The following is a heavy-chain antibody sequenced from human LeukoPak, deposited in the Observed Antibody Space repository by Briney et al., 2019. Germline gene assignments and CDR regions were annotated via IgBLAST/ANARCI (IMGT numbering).Heavy chain of an antibody. J-gene: IGHJ6*03. CDR3: ARRGYPVYYYYMDV. D-gene: IGHD5-12*01. CDR2: INPNSGGT. CDR1: GYTFTGYY. V-gene: IGHV1-2*02. Sequence: ASVKVSCKASGYTFTGYYIHWVRQAPGQGLEWMGWINPNSGGTNYAQKFQGRVTMTRDMSTSTVYMELSSLRSEDTAVYYCARRGYPVYYYYMDVWGKGTTVTISS.